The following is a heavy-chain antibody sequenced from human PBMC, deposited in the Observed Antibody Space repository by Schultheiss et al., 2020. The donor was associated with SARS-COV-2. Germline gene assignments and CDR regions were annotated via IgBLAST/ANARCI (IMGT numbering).Heavy chain of an antibody. CDR1: GGSISSYY. D-gene: IGHD4-11*01. V-gene: IGHV4-4*07. CDR3: ARVGVTTHYFDY. J-gene: IGHJ4*02. CDR2: IYTSGST. Sequence: SEILSLTCTVSGGSISSYYWSWIRQPAGKGLEWIGRIYTSGSTNYNPSLKSRVTMSVDTSKNQFSLKLSSVTAADTAVYYCARVGVTTHYFDYWGQGTLVTVSS.